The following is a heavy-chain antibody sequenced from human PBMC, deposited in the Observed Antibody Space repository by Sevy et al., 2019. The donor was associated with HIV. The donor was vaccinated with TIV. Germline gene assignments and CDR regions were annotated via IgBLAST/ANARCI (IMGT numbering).Heavy chain of an antibody. J-gene: IGHJ4*02. CDR1: GVXPSGFXFXXXE. Sequence: GGSLRLSCAGSGVXPSGFXFXXXEMNXXXXAPXXXXEXXXXXXXXXXTKXYADSVKGRFTISRDNARNLLFLQMNNLRAEDTALXYCVRXXGAAXGDYWAQGTLVTVSS. V-gene: IGHV3-48*03. CDR2: XXXXXXTK. CDR3: VRXXGAAXGDY. D-gene: IGHD6-13*01.